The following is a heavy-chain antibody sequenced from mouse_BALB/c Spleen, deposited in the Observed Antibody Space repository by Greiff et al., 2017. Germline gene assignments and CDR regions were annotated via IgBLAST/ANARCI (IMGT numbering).Heavy chain of an antibody. V-gene: IGHV5-6-5*01. CDR3: ARRVLRYAMDY. J-gene: IGHJ4*01. CDR1: GFTLSSYA. CDR2: ISSGGST. Sequence: EVTLVESGGGLVKPGGSLKLSCAASGFTLSSYAMSWVRQTPEKRLEWVASISSGGSTYYPDSVKGRLTISRDNARNILYLQMSSMRSEDTAMYYCARRVLRYAMDYWGQGTSVTVSS. D-gene: IGHD1-1*01.